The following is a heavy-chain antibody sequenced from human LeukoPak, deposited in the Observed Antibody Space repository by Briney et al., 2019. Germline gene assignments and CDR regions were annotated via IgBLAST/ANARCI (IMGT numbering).Heavy chain of an antibody. Sequence: PGGSLRLSCVASGFNFRGYFMNWVRQGPGKGLEWVASIKQDGSDKYYVDSVKGRFTVSRDNGKNSLYLEMSSLRVEDTAIYYCARVSRDDSAAWGQGILVTVSS. V-gene: IGHV3-7*01. D-gene: IGHD3-22*01. J-gene: IGHJ5*02. CDR1: GFNFRGYF. CDR2: IKQDGSDK. CDR3: ARVSRDDSAA.